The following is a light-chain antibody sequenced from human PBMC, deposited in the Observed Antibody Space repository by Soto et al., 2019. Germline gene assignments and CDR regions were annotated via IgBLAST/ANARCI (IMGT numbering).Light chain of an antibody. CDR1: QSVKSSY. Sequence: EMVMTQSPAILSVSPGESATLSCRASQSVKSSYLAWYQQKPGQAPRLLIFGTSNRATGVPDRFRGGGSGTDFTLTISSLEPEDFAVYYCQQYASSPGTFGQGAKVDIK. V-gene: IGKV3-20*01. CDR2: GTS. CDR3: QQYASSPGT. J-gene: IGKJ1*01.